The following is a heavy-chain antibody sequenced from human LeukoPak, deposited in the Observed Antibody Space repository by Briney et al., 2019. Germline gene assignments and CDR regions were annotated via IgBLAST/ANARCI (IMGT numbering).Heavy chain of an antibody. J-gene: IGHJ6*03. D-gene: IGHD3-22*01. CDR1: GGSISSYY. CDR2: IYTSGST. V-gene: IGHV4-4*07. Sequence: SETLSLTCTVSGGSISSYYRSWIRQPAGKGLEWIGRIYTSGSTNYNHSLKSLFTMSVDTSKNQFSLKLSSVTAADTAVYYCARQADYYDSSGPEWDYYYYYMDVWGKGTTVTVSS. CDR3: ARQADYYDSSGPEWDYYYYYMDV.